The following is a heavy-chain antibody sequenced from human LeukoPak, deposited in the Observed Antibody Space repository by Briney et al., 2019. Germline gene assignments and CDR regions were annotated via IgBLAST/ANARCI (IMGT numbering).Heavy chain of an antibody. J-gene: IGHJ6*03. CDR2: INPSGGST. Sequence: ASVKVSCKASGYTFTSYYMHWVRQAPGQGLEWMGIINPSGGSTSYAQKFQGRVTMTRDTSTSTVYMELSSLTSEDTAVYYCARDLTDQSIAARLVYYYYYMDVWGKGTTVTVSS. CDR1: GYTFTSYY. D-gene: IGHD6-6*01. CDR3: ARDLTDQSIAARLVYYYYYMDV. V-gene: IGHV1-46*03.